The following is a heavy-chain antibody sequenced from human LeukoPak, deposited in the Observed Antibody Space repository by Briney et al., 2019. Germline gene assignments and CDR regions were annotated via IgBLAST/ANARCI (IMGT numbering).Heavy chain of an antibody. CDR2: TSAYNGNT. CDR3: ARGGARYYYDSSGYSAFDY. CDR1: GYTFTGYY. J-gene: IGHJ4*02. V-gene: IGHV1-18*04. Sequence: GASVKVSCKASGYTFTGYYMHWVRQAPGQGLEWMGWTSAYNGNTNYAQKLQGRVTMTTDTSTSTAYMELRSLRSDDTAVYYCARGGARYYYDSSGYSAFDYWGQGTLVTVSS. D-gene: IGHD3-22*01.